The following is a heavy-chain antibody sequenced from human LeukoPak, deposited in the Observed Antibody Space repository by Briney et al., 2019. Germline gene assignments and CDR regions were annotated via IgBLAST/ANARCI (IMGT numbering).Heavy chain of an antibody. CDR1: GFTFSTYA. V-gene: IGHV3-7*05. D-gene: IGHD1-1*01. Sequence: GGSLRLSCAASGFTFSTYAMSWVRQAPGKGLEWVANIKQDGSEKYYVDSVKGRFTISRDDAKNSLYLQLNSLRAEDTAVYYCAREEHLEGDFDYWGQGTLVTVSS. CDR3: AREEHLEGDFDY. J-gene: IGHJ4*02. CDR2: IKQDGSEK.